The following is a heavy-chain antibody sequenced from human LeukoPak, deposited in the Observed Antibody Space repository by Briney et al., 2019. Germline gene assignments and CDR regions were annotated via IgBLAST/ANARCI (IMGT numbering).Heavy chain of an antibody. D-gene: IGHD3-22*01. J-gene: IGHJ4*02. CDR1: GYTFTSYD. CDR3: ARVARIYYYDSSGYYGY. V-gene: IGHV1-2*02. Sequence: AASVKVSCKASGYTFTSYDINWVRQATGQGLEWMGWMNPNSGGTNYAQKFQGRVTMTRDTSISTAYMELSRLRSDDTAVYYCARVARIYYYDSSGYYGYWGQGTLVTVSS. CDR2: MNPNSGGT.